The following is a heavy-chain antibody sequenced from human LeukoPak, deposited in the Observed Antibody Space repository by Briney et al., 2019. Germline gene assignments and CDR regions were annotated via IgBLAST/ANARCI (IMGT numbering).Heavy chain of an antibody. Sequence: SQTLSLTCAISGDSVSVGSAGWNWIRQSPSRGLEWLGRIYYRSKWCSDYAISLKSRITINPDTSRNQFSLQLNSVTHDDTAVYYCTGGGLVRGTLHWFDPWGQGTLVTVSS. D-gene: IGHD3-10*01. CDR1: GDSVSVGSAG. CDR2: IYYRSKWCS. J-gene: IGHJ5*02. V-gene: IGHV6-1*01. CDR3: TGGGLVRGTLHWFDP.